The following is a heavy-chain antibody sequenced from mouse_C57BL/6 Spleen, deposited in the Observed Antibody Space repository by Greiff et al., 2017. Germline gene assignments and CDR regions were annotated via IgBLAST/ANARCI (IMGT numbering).Heavy chain of an antibody. CDR1: GFNITDYY. CDR2: IDPEDGET. V-gene: IGHV14-2*01. J-gene: IGHJ2*01. CDR3: ARSPRGYFDY. Sequence: EVKLVESGAELVKPGASVKLSCTASGFNITDYYMHWVKQRTEQGLEWIGRIDPEDGETKYAPKFQGKATITADTSSNTAYLQLSSLTSEDTAVYYCARSPRGYFDYWGQGTTLTVSS.